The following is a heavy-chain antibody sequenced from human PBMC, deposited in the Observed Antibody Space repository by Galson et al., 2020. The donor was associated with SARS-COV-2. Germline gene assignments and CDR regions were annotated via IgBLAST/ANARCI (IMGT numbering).Heavy chain of an antibody. CDR2: ISNDGSNR. CDR1: GFTFSSYA. D-gene: IGHD3-10*01. CDR3: ARGPRFGELLSPFDS. Sequence: TGGSLRLSCAASGFTFSSYAMHWVRQAPGNGLEWVAVISNDGSNRYYADSVKGRFTISRDNSKNTLFLQMNSLRVEDTAVYYCARGPRFGELLSPFDSWGQGTLVTVSS. V-gene: IGHV3-30-3*01. J-gene: IGHJ4*02.